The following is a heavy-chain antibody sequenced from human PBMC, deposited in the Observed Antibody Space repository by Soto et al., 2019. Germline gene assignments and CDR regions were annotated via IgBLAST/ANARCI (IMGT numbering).Heavy chain of an antibody. D-gene: IGHD6-13*01. J-gene: IGHJ5*02. V-gene: IGHV3-21*01. CDR3: ARASPEGIEAAIDP. CDR2: ISSSSSYI. CDR1: GFTFSSYS. Sequence: EVQLVESGGGLVKPGGSLRLSCAASGFTFSSYSMNWFRQAPGKGPEWVSSISSSSSYIYYADSVKGRFTISRDNAKNSLCLYMTRLRSDDTAVYYCARASPEGIEAAIDPWDQGTMVTVSS.